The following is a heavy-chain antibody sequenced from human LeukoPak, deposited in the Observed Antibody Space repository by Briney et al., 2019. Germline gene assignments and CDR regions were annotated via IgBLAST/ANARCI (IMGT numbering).Heavy chain of an antibody. CDR3: ARVFAWSSDY. CDR1: GFTFSSYW. Sequence: GGSLRLSCAVSGFTFSSYWMSWVRQAPGKGLEWVANIKQDETEKPYVGSVKGRFTISRDNAKNLLYLQMNSLRAEDTAVYYCARVFAWSSDYWGQGTLVTVSS. CDR2: IKQDETEK. V-gene: IGHV3-7*01. J-gene: IGHJ4*02. D-gene: IGHD2-15*01.